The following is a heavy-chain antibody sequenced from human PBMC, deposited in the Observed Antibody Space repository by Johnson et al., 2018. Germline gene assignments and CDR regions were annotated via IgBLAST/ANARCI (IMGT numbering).Heavy chain of an antibody. CDR2: INWNGGST. Sequence: VQLVESGGGVVRPGGSLRLSCVASGFSFDDYGMTWVRATPGKRLEWVSDINWNGGSTNYADSVKGRFTISRDNAKNSLYLQMNSLRAEDTALYYCGRRGSGNYYYFYMDVWGKGTTVTVSS. CDR1: GFSFDDYG. D-gene: IGHD3-10*01. J-gene: IGHJ6*03. V-gene: IGHV3-20*04. CDR3: GRRGSGNYYYFYMDV.